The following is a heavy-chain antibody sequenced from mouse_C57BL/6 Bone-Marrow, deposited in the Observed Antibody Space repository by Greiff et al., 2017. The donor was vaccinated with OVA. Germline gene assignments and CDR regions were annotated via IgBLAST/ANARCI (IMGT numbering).Heavy chain of an antibody. V-gene: IGHV14-4*01. CDR3: SPLLLRGYYAMDY. CDR2: IDPENGDT. CDR1: GFNIKDDY. Sequence: VQLQQSGAELVRPGASVKLSCTASGFNIKDDYMHWVKQRPEQGLEWIGWIDPENGDTEYASKFQGKATITADPSANTAYLPLSSLTSEDTAVYYCSPLLLRGYYAMDYWGQGTSVTVSS. J-gene: IGHJ4*01. D-gene: IGHD1-1*01.